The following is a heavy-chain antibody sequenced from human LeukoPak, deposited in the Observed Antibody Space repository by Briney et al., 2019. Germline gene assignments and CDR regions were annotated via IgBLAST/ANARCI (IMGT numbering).Heavy chain of an antibody. D-gene: IGHD2-15*01. CDR2: ISLGNSTM. J-gene: IGHJ4*02. Sequence: GGSLRLSCAASVYTFRSYEMNCVRQAPGKGLEWISYISLGNSTMFYADSVKGRFTISRDNAKNSLYLQMNSLREDDTAVYYCARVGNGRSWDYWGQGTLVSVSS. CDR3: ARVGNGRSWDY. V-gene: IGHV3-48*02. CDR1: VYTFRSYE.